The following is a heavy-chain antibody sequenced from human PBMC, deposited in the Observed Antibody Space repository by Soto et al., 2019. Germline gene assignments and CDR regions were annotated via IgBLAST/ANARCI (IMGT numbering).Heavy chain of an antibody. CDR3: VRAAGYSGNDYVYYYGMDV. CDR1: GFTFSSYG. J-gene: IGHJ6*02. V-gene: IGHV3-33*01. Sequence: QVQLVESGGGVVQPGRSLRLSCAASGFTFSSYGMHWVRQAPGKGLAWVALVWYDGGNKYYADSVKGRFTISRDNSKNTLYLQMTIMRDEDRAVYYCVRAAGYSGNDYVYYYGMDVWGQGTTVTVSS. D-gene: IGHD5-12*01. CDR2: VWYDGGNK.